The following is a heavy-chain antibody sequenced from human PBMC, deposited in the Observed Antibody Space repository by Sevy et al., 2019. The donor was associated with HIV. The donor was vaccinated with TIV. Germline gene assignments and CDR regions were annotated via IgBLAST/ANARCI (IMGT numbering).Heavy chain of an antibody. CDR2: ISWNSGSI. CDR1: GFTFDDYA. CDR3: AKGRDIVVVPAAIREDYYYGMDV. V-gene: IGHV3-9*01. D-gene: IGHD2-2*02. Sequence: GGSLRLSCAASGFTFDDYAMHWVRQAPGKGLEWVSGISWNSGSIGYADSVKGRFTISRDNAKNSLYLQMNSLRAEDTALYYCAKGRDIVVVPAAIREDYYYGMDVWGQGTTVTVSS. J-gene: IGHJ6*02.